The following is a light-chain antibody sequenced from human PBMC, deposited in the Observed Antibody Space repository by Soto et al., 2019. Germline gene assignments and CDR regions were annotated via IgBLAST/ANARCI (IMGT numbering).Light chain of an antibody. Sequence: EIVLTQSPATLSLSPGKRATLSCRASQSIASSYLAWYQQKPGQAPRLLIFGASNRATAIPARFSGSGSGTEFTLTINSLESEDFAVYYCQPYNNWPLTFGRGTKVDIK. J-gene: IGKJ4*01. CDR1: QSIASSY. V-gene: IGKV3D-15*01. CDR3: QPYNNWPLT. CDR2: GAS.